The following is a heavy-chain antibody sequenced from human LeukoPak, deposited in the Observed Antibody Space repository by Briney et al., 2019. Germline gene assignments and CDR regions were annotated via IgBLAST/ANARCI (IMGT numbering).Heavy chain of an antibody. CDR1: GFTFSSYA. CDR3: AKAVSCSSTSCYRSYGMDV. D-gene: IGHD2-2*02. J-gene: IGHJ6*02. V-gene: IGHV3-23*01. Sequence: GGSLRLSCAASGFTFSSYAMNWVRQAPGKGLEWVSATGSTGVSTFYADSVKGRFTVSRDNSKNTLYLQMNSLRAEDTAVYYCAKAVSCSSTSCYRSYGMDVWGQGTTVTVSS. CDR2: TGSTGVST.